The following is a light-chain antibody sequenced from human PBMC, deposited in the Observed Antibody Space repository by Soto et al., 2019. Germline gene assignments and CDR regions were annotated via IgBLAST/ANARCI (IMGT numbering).Light chain of an antibody. CDR1: NIGNKN. Sequence: SYELTQPPSVSVAPGQTAMITCGGNNIGNKNVHWYQQRPGQAPVLVVYNDSDRPSGIPDRLSASNSENTATLTISRVEAGDEADFYCQVCDTSSDDRSDPPSDRWVFGGGTNVTVL. V-gene: IGLV3-21*02. CDR2: NDS. CDR3: QVCDTSSDDRSDPPSDRWV. J-gene: IGLJ3*02.